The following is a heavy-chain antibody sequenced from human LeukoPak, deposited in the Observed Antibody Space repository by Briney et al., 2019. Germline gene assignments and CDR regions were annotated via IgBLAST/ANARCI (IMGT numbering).Heavy chain of an antibody. CDR1: AFTFSIYG. CDR3: AKDRERFNYYGSGSSY. D-gene: IGHD3-10*01. CDR2: IRYDGSNK. Sequence: GGSLRLSCAASAFTFSIYGMHWVRQAPGKGLEWVAFIRYDGSNKYYADSVKGRFTISRDNSKNTLYLQMNSLRAEDTAVYYCAKDRERFNYYGSGSSYWGQGTLVTVSS. V-gene: IGHV3-30*02. J-gene: IGHJ4*02.